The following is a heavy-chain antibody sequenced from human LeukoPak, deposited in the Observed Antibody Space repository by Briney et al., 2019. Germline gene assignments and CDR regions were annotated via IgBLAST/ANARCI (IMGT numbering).Heavy chain of an antibody. Sequence: PGGSLRLSCAASGFTFSSYGMHWVRQAPGKGLEWVAVIWYDGSNKYYADSVKGRFTISRDNSKNTLYLQMNSLRAEDTAVYYCAREMTYSTSVGYLDYWGQGALVTVSS. J-gene: IGHJ4*02. CDR2: IWYDGSNK. V-gene: IGHV3-33*01. CDR1: GFTFSSYG. CDR3: AREMTYSTSVGYLDY. D-gene: IGHD2-2*01.